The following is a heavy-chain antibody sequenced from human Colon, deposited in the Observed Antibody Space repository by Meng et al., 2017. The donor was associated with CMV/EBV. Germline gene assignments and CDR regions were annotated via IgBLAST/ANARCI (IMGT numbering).Heavy chain of an antibody. Sequence: GGSLRLSCAASGFTFTNYGLTWVRQAPGKGLEWVSSISGSGSDTYYADAVKGRFTISRDKTKRTVFLQMNSLRAEDTAVYYCAKDIWVYYYNSSGADDAFNIWGQGTMVTVSS. CDR2: ISGSGSDT. D-gene: IGHD3-22*01. J-gene: IGHJ3*02. CDR3: AKDIWVYYYNSSGADDAFNI. CDR1: GFTFTNYG. V-gene: IGHV3-23*01.